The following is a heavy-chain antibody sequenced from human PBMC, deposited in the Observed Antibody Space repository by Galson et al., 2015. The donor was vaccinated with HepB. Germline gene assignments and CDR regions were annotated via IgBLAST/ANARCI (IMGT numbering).Heavy chain of an antibody. V-gene: IGHV1-46*04. J-gene: IGHJ5*02. D-gene: IGHD3-10*01. CDR2: INPSGGST. CDR3: ARAMVRGVRGKNWFDP. Sequence: SVKVSCKASGYTFTSYYMHWVRQAPGQGLEWMGIINPSGGSTSYAQKLQGRVTMTRDTSTSTVYMELSSLRSEDTAVYYCARAMVRGVRGKNWFDPWGQGTLVTVSS. CDR1: GYTFTSYY.